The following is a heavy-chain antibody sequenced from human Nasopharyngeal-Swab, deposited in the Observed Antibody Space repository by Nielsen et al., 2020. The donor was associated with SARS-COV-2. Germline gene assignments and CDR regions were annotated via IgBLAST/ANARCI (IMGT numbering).Heavy chain of an antibody. CDR1: GGSFSGYY. CDR3: ARGASIAVAGILLPDYYHYMDV. CDR2: INHSGST. Sequence: SGTLSLTCAVYGGSFSGYYWSWIRQPPGKGLEWIGEINHSGSTNYNPSLKSRVTISVDTSKNQFSLKLSSVTAADTAVYYCARGASIAVAGILLPDYYHYMDVWGKGTTVTVSS. D-gene: IGHD6-19*01. J-gene: IGHJ6*03. V-gene: IGHV4-34*01.